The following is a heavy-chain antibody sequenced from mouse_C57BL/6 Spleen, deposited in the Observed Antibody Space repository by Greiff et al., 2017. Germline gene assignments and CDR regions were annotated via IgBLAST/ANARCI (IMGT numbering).Heavy chain of an antibody. CDR1: CYTFTDYE. J-gene: IGHJ3*01. V-gene: IGHV1-15*01. CDR3: TTGDGYYRFAY. Sequence: VKLVESGAELVRPGASVTLSCKASCYTFTDYEMHWVKQTPVHGLEWIGAIDPETGGTAYNQKFKGKAILTADKSSSTAYMELRSLTSEDSAGYYCTTGDGYYRFAYWGQGTLVTVSA. CDR2: IDPETGGT. D-gene: IGHD2-3*01.